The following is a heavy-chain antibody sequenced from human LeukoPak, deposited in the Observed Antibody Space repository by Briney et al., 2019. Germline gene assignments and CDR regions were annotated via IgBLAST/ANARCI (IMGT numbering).Heavy chain of an antibody. J-gene: IGHJ6*02. Sequence: PSETLSLTCTVSGGSINSYYWSWIRQPPGKGLEWIGYIYISGSANYNPSLKSRVTISVDTSKNQFSLRLSSVTAADTAVYYCARESETTLGGYYYGMDVWGQGTTVTVSS. CDR1: GGSINSYY. D-gene: IGHD3-16*01. V-gene: IGHV4-59*01. CDR2: IYISGSA. CDR3: ARESETTLGGYYYGMDV.